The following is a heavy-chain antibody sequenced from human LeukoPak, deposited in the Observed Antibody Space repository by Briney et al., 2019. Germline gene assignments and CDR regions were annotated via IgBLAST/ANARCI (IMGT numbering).Heavy chain of an antibody. Sequence: ASVKVSCKASGYTFTSYDINWVRQATGQGLEWMGRIIPIFDTANYAQKFQGRVTITTDESTSTAYMELSSLRSEDTAVYYCARDLENYYDSSGPVFDYWGQGTLVTVSS. CDR1: GYTFTSYD. CDR3: ARDLENYYDSSGPVFDY. CDR2: IIPIFDTA. D-gene: IGHD3-22*01. J-gene: IGHJ4*02. V-gene: IGHV1-69*05.